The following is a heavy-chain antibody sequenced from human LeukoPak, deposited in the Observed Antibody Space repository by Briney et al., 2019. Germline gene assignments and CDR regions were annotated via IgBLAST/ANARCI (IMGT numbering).Heavy chain of an antibody. CDR2: IYYSGST. D-gene: IGHD5/OR15-5a*01. CDR1: GGSIRSYY. CDR3: ARARDIMSTIGDFDY. V-gene: IGHV4-59*01. J-gene: IGHJ4*02. Sequence: SETLSLTCTVSGGSIRSYYWTWIRQPPGKGLEWIGYIYYSGSTNYNPSLKSRVTISVDMSKNQFSLKLISETAAGTAVYYCARARDIMSTIGDFDYWGQGTLVTVSS.